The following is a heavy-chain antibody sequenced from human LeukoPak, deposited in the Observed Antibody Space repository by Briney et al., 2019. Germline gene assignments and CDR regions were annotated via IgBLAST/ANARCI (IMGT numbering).Heavy chain of an antibody. CDR3: ARVLGLLWFGESFYGMDV. J-gene: IGHJ6*04. CDR1: GFTFSSYA. V-gene: IGHV3-30*04. CDR2: ISYDGSNK. D-gene: IGHD3-10*01. Sequence: GRSLRLSCAASGFTFSSYAMHWVRQAPGKGLEWVAVISYDGSNKYYADSVKGRFTISRDNSKNTLYLQMNSLRAEDTAVYHCARVLGLLWFGESFYGMDVWGKGTTVTVSS.